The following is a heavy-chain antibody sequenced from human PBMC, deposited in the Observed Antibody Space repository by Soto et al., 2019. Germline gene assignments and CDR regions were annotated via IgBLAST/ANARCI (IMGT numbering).Heavy chain of an antibody. CDR1: GFTFSSYA. J-gene: IGHJ1*01. CDR2: ISGSGDST. CDR3: AKGVPGIAVAGTGYFQH. V-gene: IGHV3-23*01. D-gene: IGHD6-19*01. Sequence: PGESLRLSFAASGFTFSSYAMSGVRQAPGKGLEWVSGISGSGDSTYYADSVKGRFTISRDNSKNTLYLQMNSLRAEDTAVYYCAKGVPGIAVAGTGYFQHWGQGT.